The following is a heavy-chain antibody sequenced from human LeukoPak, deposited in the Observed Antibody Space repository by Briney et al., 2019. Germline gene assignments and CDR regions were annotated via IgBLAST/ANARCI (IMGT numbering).Heavy chain of an antibody. CDR2: ISAYNGNT. CDR1: GYTFTSYG. V-gene: IGHV1-18*01. J-gene: IGHJ5*02. CDR3: ARDLPKVVVVAATPGFWSDP. Sequence: GASVKVSCKASGYTFTSYGISWVRQAPGQGLEWMGWISAYNGNTNYAQKLQGRVTMTTDTSTSTAYMELRSLRSDDTAVYYCARDLPKVVVVAATPGFWSDPWGQGTLVTVSS. D-gene: IGHD2-15*01.